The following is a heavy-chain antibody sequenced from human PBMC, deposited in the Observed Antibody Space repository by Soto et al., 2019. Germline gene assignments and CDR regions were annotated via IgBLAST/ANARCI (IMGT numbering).Heavy chain of an antibody. CDR2: IYYTGST. Sequence: QVQLQESGPGLVKPSETLSLTCTVSGGSISNYYWSWIRQPPGMGLEWIGYIYYTGSTNYNPSLKRRVTISVDTSKNPFSLKLSSVTAADTAVYYCARVGSSWYLGMDVWGQGTTVTVSS. V-gene: IGHV4-59*01. CDR3: ARVGSSWYLGMDV. CDR1: GGSISNYY. D-gene: IGHD6-13*01. J-gene: IGHJ6*02.